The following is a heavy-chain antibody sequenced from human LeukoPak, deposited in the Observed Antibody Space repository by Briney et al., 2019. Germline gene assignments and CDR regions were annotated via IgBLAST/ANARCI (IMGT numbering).Heavy chain of an antibody. J-gene: IGHJ5*02. D-gene: IGHD5-24*01. CDR3: ARTENYIPEDCFDP. CDR2: ICYSGST. Sequence: SETLSLTCTVSGVSISSSSYCWGWIRQPPGKGLEWIRSICYSGSTLYNPSLKSRVTLSVDTSKNQFSLELSSVTAADTALYYCARTENYIPEDCFDPWGQGTLVTVSS. CDR1: GVSISSSSYC. V-gene: IGHV4-39*01.